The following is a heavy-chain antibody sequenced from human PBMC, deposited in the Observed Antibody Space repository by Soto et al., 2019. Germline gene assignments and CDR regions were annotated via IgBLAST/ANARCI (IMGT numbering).Heavy chain of an antibody. Sequence: QVQLVESGGGVVQPGRSLRLSCAASGFSFSISPMHWVRQAPGKGPEWVALISYDGTNKFYADSVKGRFTISRDNSKSTLYLQVDSLRPDDAAVYYCARDPKTSGGQNWAFNYFDSWGQRTLVTVSS. CDR2: ISYDGTNK. CDR3: ARDPKTSGGQNWAFNYFDS. D-gene: IGHD7-27*01. CDR1: GFSFSISP. V-gene: IGHV3-30-3*01. J-gene: IGHJ4*02.